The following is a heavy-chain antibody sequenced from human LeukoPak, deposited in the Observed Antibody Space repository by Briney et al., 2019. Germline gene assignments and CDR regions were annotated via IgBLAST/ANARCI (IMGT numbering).Heavy chain of an antibody. D-gene: IGHD3-10*01. CDR3: ARRVTMVRGVTRNYYYYMDV. V-gene: IGHV4-39*01. Sequence: SETLSLTCTVSGGSISSSSYYWGWIRQPPGKGLEWIGSIYYSGSTYYNPSLKSRVTISVDTSKNQFSLKLSSVTAADTAAYYCARRVTMVRGVTRNYYYYMDVWGKGTTVTISS. CDR1: GGSISSSSYY. CDR2: IYYSGST. J-gene: IGHJ6*03.